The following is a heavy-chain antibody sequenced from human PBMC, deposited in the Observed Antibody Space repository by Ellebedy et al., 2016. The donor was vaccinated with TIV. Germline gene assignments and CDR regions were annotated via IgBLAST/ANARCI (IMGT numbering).Heavy chain of an antibody. J-gene: IGHJ4*02. V-gene: IGHV4-39*01. CDR2: IYYSGST. CDR1: GGSISSSSSY. CDR3: ARQGIVGAPGFDY. Sequence: SETLSLXCTVSGGSISSSSSYWGWIRQPPGKGLEWIGSIYYSGSTYYNPSLKSRVTISVDTSKNQFSLKLSSVTAADTAVYYCARQGIVGAPGFDYWGQGTLVTVSS. D-gene: IGHD1-26*01.